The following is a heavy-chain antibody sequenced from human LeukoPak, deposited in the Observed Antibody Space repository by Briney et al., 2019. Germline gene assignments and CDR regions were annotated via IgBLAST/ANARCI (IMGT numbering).Heavy chain of an antibody. CDR2: IYPGDSDT. CDR3: ARLYYGSGRDKNWFGP. V-gene: IGHV5-51*01. CDR1: GSFFTSYW. J-gene: IGHJ5*02. D-gene: IGHD3-10*01. Sequence: GASLKISCKGSGSFFTSYWIGWGRQLPGKGLERMGIIYPGDSDTRDSPSFQGQVTISADKPTSTAYLQWGSLKASDTAMYYCARLYYGSGRDKNWFGPWGQGTLVTVSA.